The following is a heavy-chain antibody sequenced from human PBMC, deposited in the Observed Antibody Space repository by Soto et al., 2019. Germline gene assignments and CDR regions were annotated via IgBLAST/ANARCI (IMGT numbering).Heavy chain of an antibody. J-gene: IGHJ4*02. CDR1: GGSISRSSYY. D-gene: IGHD3-10*01. V-gene: IGHV4-39*01. CDR3: ARITMVRGVIRNLDY. CDR2: IYYSGST. Sequence: SETLSLTCTVSGGSISRSSYYWGWIRQPPGKGLEWIGSIYYSGSTYYNPSLKSRVTISVDTSKNQFSLKLSSVTAADTVVYYCARITMVRGVIRNLDYWGQGTLVTVSS.